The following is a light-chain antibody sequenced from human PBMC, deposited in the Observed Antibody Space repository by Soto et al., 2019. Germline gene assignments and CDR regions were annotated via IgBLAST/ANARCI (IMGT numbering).Light chain of an antibody. V-gene: IGLV1-44*01. CDR1: RSDIGSNF. Sequence: SVLSQSPSAYSIPRQTVLISCSECRSDIGSNFVNWYQHLPGTAPKLLIYNSNQRPSGVPDRFSGSKSGTSASLAISGLQSEDEADYYCAAWDDSLTGPVCGTGRKVTV. J-gene: IGLJ1*01. CDR2: NSN. CDR3: AAWDDSLTGPV.